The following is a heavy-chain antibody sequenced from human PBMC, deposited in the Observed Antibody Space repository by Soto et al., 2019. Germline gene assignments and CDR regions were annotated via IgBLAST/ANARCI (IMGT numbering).Heavy chain of an antibody. Sequence: QTGGSLRLSCAASGFTFSRHWIHWVRQAPGQGLVWVSRTKTDGTTSFADSVRGRFTISRDNAENTLYLQMNSLRAEDTAVYYCVRDMRAVPWYGGISSAFDMWGQGTMVTVSS. D-gene: IGHD3-10*01. CDR3: VRDMRAVPWYGGISSAFDM. CDR1: GFTFSRHW. V-gene: IGHV3-74*01. CDR2: TKTDGTT. J-gene: IGHJ3*02.